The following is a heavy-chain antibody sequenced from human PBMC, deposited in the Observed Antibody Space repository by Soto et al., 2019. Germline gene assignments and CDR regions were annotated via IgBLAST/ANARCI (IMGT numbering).Heavy chain of an antibody. CDR2: ISSGSAFI. CDR1: SFSMYS. D-gene: IGHD1-26*01. V-gene: IGHV3-21*01. CDR3: TRDQGGSYASWFDP. J-gene: IGHJ5*02. Sequence: EVQVVESGGGLVKPGGSLRLSCNFSFSMYSMDWVRQAPGKGLEWVASISSGSAFIKYADSVKGRLTISRDNAKNAVSLQMDSLRVEDTDMYSCTRDQGGSYASWFDPWGRGNLVTFSS.